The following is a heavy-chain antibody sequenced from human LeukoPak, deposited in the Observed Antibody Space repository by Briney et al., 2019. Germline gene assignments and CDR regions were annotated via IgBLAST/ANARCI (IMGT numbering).Heavy chain of an antibody. CDR3: TRVIVATKDY. D-gene: IGHD5-12*01. Sequence: GGSLRLSCTGSGFTFGDYAMNWVRQAPGKGLEWVGFIRSKAYGGTTEYAASVKGRFTISRDDSKSIAYLQMNSLKTEDAAVYYCTRVIVATKDYWGQGTLVTVSS. J-gene: IGHJ4*02. V-gene: IGHV3-49*04. CDR1: GFTFGDYA. CDR2: IRSKAYGGTT.